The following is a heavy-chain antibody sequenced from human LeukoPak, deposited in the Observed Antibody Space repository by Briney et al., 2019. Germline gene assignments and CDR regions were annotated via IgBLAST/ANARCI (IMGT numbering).Heavy chain of an antibody. V-gene: IGHV4-34*01. J-gene: IGHJ5*02. CDR3: ARRRGYSYGSFDP. CDR1: GGSISSYY. D-gene: IGHD5-18*01. CDR2: INHSGST. Sequence: SETLSLTCAVSGGSISSYYWSWIRQPPGKGLEWIGEINHSGSTNYNPSLKSRVTISVDTSKNQFSLKLSSVTAADTAVYYCARRRGYSYGSFDPWGQGTLVTVSS.